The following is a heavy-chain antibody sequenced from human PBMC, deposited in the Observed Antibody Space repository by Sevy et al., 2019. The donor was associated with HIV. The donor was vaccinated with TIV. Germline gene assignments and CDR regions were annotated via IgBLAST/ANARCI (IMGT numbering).Heavy chain of an antibody. Sequence: GGSLRLSCAASGFTFSKYSMSWVRQPPGKGLEWVSTLSFGCGEINHADSVKGRFTISRVNSKNSLYLQMYNLRAEDTAVYYCAREGCTKPHDYWGQGTLVTVSS. J-gene: IGHJ4*02. V-gene: IGHV3-23*01. CDR3: AREGCTKPHDY. CDR1: GFTFSKYS. CDR2: LSFGCGEI. D-gene: IGHD2-8*01.